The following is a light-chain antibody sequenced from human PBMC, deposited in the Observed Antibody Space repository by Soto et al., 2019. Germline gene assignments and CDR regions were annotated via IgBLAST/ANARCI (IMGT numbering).Light chain of an antibody. J-gene: IGKJ5*01. Sequence: EMVMTQSPATLSVSPGERATLSCRASQSVSSNLAWYQQKPGQAPRLLLYGASPRATGIPARFSGSGSGTEFTLTISSLQSEDFAVYYCQQYNNWPPSTFGQGTRLETK. V-gene: IGKV3-15*01. CDR3: QQYNNWPPST. CDR2: GAS. CDR1: QSVSSN.